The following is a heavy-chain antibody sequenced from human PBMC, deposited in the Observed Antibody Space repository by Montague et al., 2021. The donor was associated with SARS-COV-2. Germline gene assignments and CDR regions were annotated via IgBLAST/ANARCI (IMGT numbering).Heavy chain of an antibody. V-gene: IGHV2-70*01. D-gene: IGHD4-23*01. CDR2: IDWDDDK. Sequence: LEWLTLIDWDDDKYYSTSLKTRLTISKDTSKNQLVLTMTNMDPVDTATYYGARSYGTTVGTRACDYGGQGTLVTVSS. J-gene: IGHJ4*02. CDR3: ARSYGTTVGTRACDY.